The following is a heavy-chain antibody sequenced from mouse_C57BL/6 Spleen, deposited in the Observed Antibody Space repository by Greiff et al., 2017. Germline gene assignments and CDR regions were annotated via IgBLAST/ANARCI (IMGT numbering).Heavy chain of an antibody. Sequence: QVQLKQSGAELVRPGASVTLSCKASGYTFTDYEMHWVKQTPVHGLEWIGAIDPETGGTAYNQKFKGKAILTADKSSSTAYMELRSLTSEDSAVYYCTRYGNYLDYWGQGTTLTVSS. CDR3: TRYGNYLDY. D-gene: IGHD2-1*01. V-gene: IGHV1-15*01. CDR2: IDPETGGT. J-gene: IGHJ2*01. CDR1: GYTFTDYE.